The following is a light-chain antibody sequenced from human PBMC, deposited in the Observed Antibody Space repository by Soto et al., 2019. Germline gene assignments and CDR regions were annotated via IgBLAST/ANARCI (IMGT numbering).Light chain of an antibody. V-gene: IGLV2-14*01. CDR2: DVS. CDR1: SSDVGGYTY. Sequence: QSALTQPASLYGSPRQSITISCAGTSSDVGGYTYVSWYQQHPGKAPDLMISDVSNRPSGVSNRFSGSKSGNTASLTISGLQAEDEADYYCTSYTSSSTPYVFGGGTKVIVL. CDR3: TSYTSSSTPYV. J-gene: IGLJ1*01.